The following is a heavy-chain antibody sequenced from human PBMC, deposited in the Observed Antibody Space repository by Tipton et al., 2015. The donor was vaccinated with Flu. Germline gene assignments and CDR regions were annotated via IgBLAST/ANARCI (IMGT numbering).Heavy chain of an antibody. J-gene: IGHJ5*02. D-gene: IGHD2/OR15-2a*01. CDR2: IYTSGST. Sequence: TLSLTCTVSGGPISTNSFYWNWIRQPAGKGLEWIGRIYTSGSTNYNPSLKSRVTISVDTSKNQFSLNLNSVTAADTAVYYCARSSTAGGPLRPWGQGTLVTVSS. V-gene: IGHV4-61*02. CDR3: ARSSTAGGPLRP. CDR1: GGPISTNSFY.